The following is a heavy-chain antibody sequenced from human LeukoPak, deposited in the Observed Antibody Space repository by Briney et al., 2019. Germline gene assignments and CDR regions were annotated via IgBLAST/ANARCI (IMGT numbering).Heavy chain of an antibody. Sequence: PGGSLRLSCAASGFTFSSYAMSWVRQAPGKGLEWVSATSGSGGSTYYADSVKGRFTISRDNSKNTLYLQMSSLRAEDTAVYYCAKDYYDSSGYYYGGGYWGQGTLVTVSS. V-gene: IGHV3-23*01. CDR2: TSGSGGST. J-gene: IGHJ4*02. CDR1: GFTFSSYA. D-gene: IGHD3-22*01. CDR3: AKDYYDSSGYYYGGGY.